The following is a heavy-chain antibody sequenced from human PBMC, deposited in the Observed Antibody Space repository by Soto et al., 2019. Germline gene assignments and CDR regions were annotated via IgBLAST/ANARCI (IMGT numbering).Heavy chain of an antibody. V-gene: IGHV4-39*01. J-gene: IGHJ4*02. CDR2: INYSGST. CDR3: AGLYGDYVPY. CDR1: GDSISSSSYY. Sequence: QLQLQESGPGLVKPSETLSLTCSVSGDSISSSSYYWGWIRQPPGKGLEWIGTINYSGSTYYNPSLKGRVPISVDTSRNHFSLKVSSVTAADTAVYYCAGLYGDYVPYLGQGILVSVSS. D-gene: IGHD4-17*01.